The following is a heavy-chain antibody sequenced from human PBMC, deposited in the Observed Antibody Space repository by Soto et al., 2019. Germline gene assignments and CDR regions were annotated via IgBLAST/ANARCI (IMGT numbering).Heavy chain of an antibody. CDR2: INAGNGNT. D-gene: IGHD6-19*01. CDR3: ARGVAGPLHWFDP. CDR1: GYSFTSYA. J-gene: IGHJ5*02. Sequence: GVSVEVSCKACGYSFTSYAMHWVRQAPGQRLEWMGWINAGNGNTKYSQKLQGRVTITRDTSASTAYMELSSLRSEDTAVYYCARGVAGPLHWFDPWGQGTLVTVSS. V-gene: IGHV1-3*01.